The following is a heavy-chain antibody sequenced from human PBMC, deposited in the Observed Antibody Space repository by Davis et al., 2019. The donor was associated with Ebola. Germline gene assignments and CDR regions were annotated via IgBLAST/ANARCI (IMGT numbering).Heavy chain of an antibody. Sequence: GESLKLSCAASGFTFSSYWMNWVRQGPGKGLEWVANIKQDGSKKNYVDSVKDRFTISRDNAKNSLFPQMNNLRADDTAVYYCATELNGDALDVWGRGTMVTVSS. CDR3: ATELNGDALDV. D-gene: IGHD1-1*01. CDR2: IKQDGSKK. J-gene: IGHJ3*01. V-gene: IGHV3-7*03. CDR1: GFTFSSYW.